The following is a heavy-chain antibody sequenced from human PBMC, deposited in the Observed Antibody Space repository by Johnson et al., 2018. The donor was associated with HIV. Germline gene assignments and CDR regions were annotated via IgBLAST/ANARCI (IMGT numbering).Heavy chain of an antibody. J-gene: IGHJ3*02. Sequence: QVQLVESGGGLVKPGGSLRLSCAASGFTFSDYYMSWIRQAPGKGLEWVSYISSSGSTIYYADSVKGRFTISRDNVKNSLYLQMNSLRAEDTAVYYCAKDQWSSSWTNDAFDIWGQGTKVSVSS. D-gene: IGHD6-13*01. CDR3: AKDQWSSSWTNDAFDI. V-gene: IGHV3-11*04. CDR2: ISSSGSTI. CDR1: GFTFSDYY.